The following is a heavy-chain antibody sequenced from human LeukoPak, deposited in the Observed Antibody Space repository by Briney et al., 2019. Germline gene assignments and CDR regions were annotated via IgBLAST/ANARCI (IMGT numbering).Heavy chain of an antibody. Sequence: GGSLRLSCAATGFIFSNYAMYWVRQAPGKGLEWVSAISGRSGSTYYADSVKGRFTISRDSSKNTLYLQMNSLRADDTAVYYCAKWGDYDVLTGYYVSDFWGQGTLVTVSS. CDR3: AKWGDYDVLTGYYVSDF. J-gene: IGHJ4*02. D-gene: IGHD3-9*01. CDR2: ISGRSGST. V-gene: IGHV3-23*01. CDR1: GFIFSNYA.